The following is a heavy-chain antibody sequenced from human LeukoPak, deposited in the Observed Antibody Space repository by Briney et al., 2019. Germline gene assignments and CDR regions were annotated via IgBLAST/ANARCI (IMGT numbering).Heavy chain of an antibody. CDR1: GGSISSYY. CDR3: ARVSAVAGRHYYYYYYMDV. V-gene: IGHV4-59*08. J-gene: IGHJ6*03. D-gene: IGHD6-19*01. Sequence: PSETLSLTCTVSGGSISSYYWSWIRQPPGKGVEWIGYIYYSGSTNYNPSLKSRVTISVDTSKNQFSLKLSSVTAADTAVYYCARVSAVAGRHYYYYYYMDVWGKGTTVTVSS. CDR2: IYYSGST.